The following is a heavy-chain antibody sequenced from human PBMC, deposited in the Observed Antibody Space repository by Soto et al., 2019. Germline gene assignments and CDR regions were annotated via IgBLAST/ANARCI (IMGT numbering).Heavy chain of an antibody. D-gene: IGHD2-2*01. Sequence: PSETLSLTCAVYGGSFSGYYGSWIRQPPGKGLEWIGEINHSGSTNYNPSLKSRVTISVDTSKNQFSLKLSSVTAADTAVYYCARGRRDIVVVPAAMCYFDYWGQGTLVTVSS. V-gene: IGHV4-34*01. CDR3: ARGRRDIVVVPAAMCYFDY. CDR1: GGSFSGYY. CDR2: INHSGST. J-gene: IGHJ4*02.